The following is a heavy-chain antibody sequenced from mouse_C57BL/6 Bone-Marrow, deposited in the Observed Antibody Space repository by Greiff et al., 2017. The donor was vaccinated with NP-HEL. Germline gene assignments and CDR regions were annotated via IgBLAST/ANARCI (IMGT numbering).Heavy chain of an antibody. Sequence: QVQLQQPGAELVRPGSSVKLSCKASGYTFTSYWMDWVKQRPGQGLEWIGNIYPSDSETHYNQKFKGKATLTVDKSSSTAYMQLSSLTSEDSAVYYCASFITTARRYFDYWGQGTTLTVSS. D-gene: IGHD1-1*01. CDR2: IYPSDSET. V-gene: IGHV1-61*01. CDR1: GYTFTSYW. CDR3: ASFITTARRYFDY. J-gene: IGHJ2*01.